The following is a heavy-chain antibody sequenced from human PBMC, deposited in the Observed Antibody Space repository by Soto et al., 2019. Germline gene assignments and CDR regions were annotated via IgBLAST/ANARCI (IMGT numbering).Heavy chain of an antibody. V-gene: IGHV4-31*03. J-gene: IGHJ4*02. CDR2: IYYSGST. D-gene: IGHD6-13*01. Sequence: QVQLQESGPGLVKPSQTLSLTCTVSGGSISSGGYYWSWIRQHPGKGLEWIGYIYYSGSTYYNPSLKSRDTISVDTSKNQFSLKLSSVTAADTAVYYCARESTLELYSSSWYRYFDSWGQGTLVPVSS. CDR1: GGSISSGGYY. CDR3: ARESTLELYSSSWYRYFDS.